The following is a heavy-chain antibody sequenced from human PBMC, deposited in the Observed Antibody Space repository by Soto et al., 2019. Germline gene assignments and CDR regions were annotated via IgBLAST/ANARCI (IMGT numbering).Heavy chain of an antibody. CDR1: GYAFTSYG. CDR2: ISAYNGNT. J-gene: IGHJ5*02. Sequence: DAVKVSCPASGYAFTSYGISWLRQAPGQGPEWMGWISAYNGNTNYAQKLQGRVTMTTDTSTSTAYMELRSLRSDDTAVYYCARVQAYFWSGYNLPQNWFDPWDQGTLVTVSS. V-gene: IGHV1-18*01. CDR3: ARVQAYFWSGYNLPQNWFDP. D-gene: IGHD3-3*01.